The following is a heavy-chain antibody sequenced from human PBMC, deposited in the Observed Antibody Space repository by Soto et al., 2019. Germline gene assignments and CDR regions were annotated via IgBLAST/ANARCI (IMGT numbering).Heavy chain of an antibody. CDR3: ARVDSSGSYFDH. CDR1: GGSISSYY. J-gene: IGHJ4*02. CDR2: INHTGST. D-gene: IGHD3-22*01. V-gene: IGHV4-59*01. Sequence: QVQLQESGPGLVKPSETLSLTCTVSGGSISSYYWSWIRQPPGKGLEWIGYINHTGSTNYNPSLKSRITLSADTSKNQFSLKLSSVTAADTAMYYCARVDSSGSYFDHWGQGTLVTVSS.